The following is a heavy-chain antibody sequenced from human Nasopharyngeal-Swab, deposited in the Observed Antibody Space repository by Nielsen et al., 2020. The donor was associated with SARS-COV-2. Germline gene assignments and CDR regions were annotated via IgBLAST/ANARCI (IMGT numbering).Heavy chain of an antibody. CDR3: ARGFLFYDILTGYHPNPYFDY. J-gene: IGHJ4*02. CDR1: GGSFSGYY. CDR2: INHSGST. D-gene: IGHD3-9*01. Sequence: SETLSLTCAVYGGSFSGYYWSWIRQPPGKGLEWIGEINHSGSTNYNPSLKSRVTISVDTSKNQFSLKLSFVTAADTAVYYCARGFLFYDILTGYHPNPYFDYWGQGTLVTVSS. V-gene: IGHV4-34*01.